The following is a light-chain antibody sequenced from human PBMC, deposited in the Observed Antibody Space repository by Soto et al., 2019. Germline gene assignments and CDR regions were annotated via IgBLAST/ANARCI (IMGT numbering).Light chain of an antibody. Sequence: EIVMAQSPATLSVSPGEGATLSCRASQNVYSNLAWYQQKPGQAPRLLIDGASTRATGIPARFSGSGSGTEFTLTISSLQSVDFAVYYCQQYNKWPLTFGGGTKVEIK. CDR3: QQYNKWPLT. CDR1: QNVYSN. CDR2: GAS. J-gene: IGKJ4*01. V-gene: IGKV3-15*01.